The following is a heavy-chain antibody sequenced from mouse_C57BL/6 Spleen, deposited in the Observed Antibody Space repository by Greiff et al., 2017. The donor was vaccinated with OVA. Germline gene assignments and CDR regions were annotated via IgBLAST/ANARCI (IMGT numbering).Heavy chain of an antibody. V-gene: IGHV2-9-1*01. Sequence: VQRVESGPGLVAPSQSLSITCTVSGFSLTSYAISWVRQPPGKGLEWLGVIWTGGGTNYNSAHKSRLSISKDNSKSQVFLKMNSLQTDDTARYYCARDYGSSYGYFDVWGTGTTVTVSS. D-gene: IGHD1-1*01. CDR1: GFSLTSYA. CDR2: IWTGGGT. CDR3: ARDYGSSYGYFDV. J-gene: IGHJ1*03.